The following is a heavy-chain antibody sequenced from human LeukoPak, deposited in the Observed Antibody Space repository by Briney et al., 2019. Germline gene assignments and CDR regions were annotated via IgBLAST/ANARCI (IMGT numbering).Heavy chain of an antibody. CDR1: GYTFTSHY. CDR3: ARDEVAGVYYFDY. V-gene: IGHV1-46*01. Sequence: ASVTVSCKASGYTFTSHYMHWVRQAPGQGLEWMGVINPSGGSPNYAQKFQGRVIMTGDTYTATVCMELSSLRSEDTALYYCARDEVAGVYYFDYWGQGTLVTVSS. CDR2: INPSGGSP. D-gene: IGHD6-13*01. J-gene: IGHJ4*02.